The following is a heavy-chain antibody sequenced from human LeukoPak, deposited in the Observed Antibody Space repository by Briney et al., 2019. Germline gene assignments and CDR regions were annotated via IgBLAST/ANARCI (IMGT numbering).Heavy chain of an antibody. CDR1: GGSFTYYY. V-gene: IGHV4-34*01. J-gene: IGHJ3*02. D-gene: IGHD3-16*01. Sequence: SETLSLTCAVHGGSFTYYYWIWIRQSPGKGLEWIGEINHSGNTNYNPSLKSLVSISVETSKGEFSLNLNSVTAAHTAVYYGGXXXXWGFDXXXQXTMVTVSP. CDR3: GXXXXWGFDX. CDR2: INHSGNT.